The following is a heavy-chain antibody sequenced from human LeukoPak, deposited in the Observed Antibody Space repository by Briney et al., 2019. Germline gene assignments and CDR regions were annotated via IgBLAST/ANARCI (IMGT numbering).Heavy chain of an antibody. Sequence: PGGSQRLSCAASGFTFSSYVMSWVRQAPGKGLEWVSGISGSGGSTYYADSVKGRFTISRDNSKNTLYLQTNSLRAEDTAVYYCAKDSSGTYYNRVYYYYGMDVWGQGTTVTVSS. D-gene: IGHD3-10*01. CDR1: GFTFSSYV. V-gene: IGHV3-23*01. J-gene: IGHJ6*02. CDR3: AKDSSGTYYNRVYYYYGMDV. CDR2: ISGSGGST.